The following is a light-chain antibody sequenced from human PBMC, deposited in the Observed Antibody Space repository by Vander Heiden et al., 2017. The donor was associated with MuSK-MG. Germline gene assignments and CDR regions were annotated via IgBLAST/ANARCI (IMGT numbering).Light chain of an antibody. CDR3: QQYGNAPRT. CDR1: QTVSSSD. V-gene: IGKV3-20*01. CDR2: GAS. J-gene: IGKJ1*01. Sequence: EIELTQSPGTLSLSPGERATLSCRASQTVSSSDLGWYQQRGGQAPRLLIYGASIRATGIPDRVSGSGSGTDFTLTISRLEPEDFAVYYCQQYGNAPRTFGQGTKVEIK.